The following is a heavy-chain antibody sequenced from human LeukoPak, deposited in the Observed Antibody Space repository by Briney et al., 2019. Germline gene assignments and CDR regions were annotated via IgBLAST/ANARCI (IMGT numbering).Heavy chain of an antibody. D-gene: IGHD1-26*01. CDR1: RYTFTNYG. Sequence: VASVRVSCKASRYTFTNYGISWVRQAPGQGLEWMGWIGAYNGNTNYAQKLQGRVTMTTDTSTSTAYMELRSLRSDDTAVYYCARGGATPNSDAFDIWGQGTMVTVSS. V-gene: IGHV1-18*01. CDR2: IGAYNGNT. J-gene: IGHJ3*02. CDR3: ARGGATPNSDAFDI.